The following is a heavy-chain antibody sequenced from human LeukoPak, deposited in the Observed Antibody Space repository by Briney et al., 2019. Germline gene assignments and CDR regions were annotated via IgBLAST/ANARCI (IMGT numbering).Heavy chain of an antibody. J-gene: IGHJ4*02. CDR2: IYPGDSDT. Sequence: GESLKISCQVSGYIFTSYWIGWVRQMPGKGLEWMGIIYPGDSDTRYSPSFQGQVTISADKSINTAYLQWSSLKASDTAMYYCARHGYYDSAAYYYGIVNSDYWGQGTLVTVSS. CDR1: GYIFTSYW. D-gene: IGHD3-22*01. V-gene: IGHV5-51*01. CDR3: ARHGYYDSAAYYYGIVNSDY.